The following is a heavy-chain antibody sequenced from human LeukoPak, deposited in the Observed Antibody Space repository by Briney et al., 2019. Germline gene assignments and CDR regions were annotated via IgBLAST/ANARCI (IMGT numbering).Heavy chain of an antibody. J-gene: IGHJ4*02. CDR1: GFTFSSYW. Sequence: GGSLRLSCAASGFTFSSYWMHWVRQAPGKGLVWVSRINSDGSSTSYADSVKGRFTISRDNAKNTLYLQMNSLRAEDTAVYYCAKDAKTSRAVATIDYWGQGTLVTVSS. CDR3: AKDAKTSRAVATIDY. CDR2: INSDGSST. D-gene: IGHD5-12*01. V-gene: IGHV3-74*01.